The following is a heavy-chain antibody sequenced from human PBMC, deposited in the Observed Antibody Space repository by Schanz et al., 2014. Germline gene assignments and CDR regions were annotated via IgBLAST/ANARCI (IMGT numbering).Heavy chain of an antibody. V-gene: IGHV3-21*04. Sequence: EVQLLESGGGLVKPGGSLRLSCEASGFTFITYTMNWVRQAPGKGLEWVSSISGRSSHIYYADSVKGRFSISRDNAKNSLYLQLNSLRAEDTAVFYCARVHHYDPSGWGYFDYWGQGALVTVSS. D-gene: IGHD3-22*01. CDR3: ARVHHYDPSGWGYFDY. CDR2: ISGRSSHI. CDR1: GFTFITYT. J-gene: IGHJ4*02.